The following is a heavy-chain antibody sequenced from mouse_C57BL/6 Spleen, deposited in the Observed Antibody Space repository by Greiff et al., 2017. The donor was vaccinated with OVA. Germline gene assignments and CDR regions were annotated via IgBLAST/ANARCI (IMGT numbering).Heavy chain of an antibody. CDR2: IDPSDSYT. CDR3: ARRGYDMIDY. Sequence: VQLQQPGAELVKPGASVKLSCKASGYTFTSYWMQWVKQRPGQGLEWIGEIDPSDSYTNYNQKFKGKATLTVDTSSSTAYMQLSSLTSEDSAVYYCARRGYDMIDYWGQGTTLTVSS. D-gene: IGHD2-2*01. V-gene: IGHV1-50*01. J-gene: IGHJ2*01. CDR1: GYTFTSYW.